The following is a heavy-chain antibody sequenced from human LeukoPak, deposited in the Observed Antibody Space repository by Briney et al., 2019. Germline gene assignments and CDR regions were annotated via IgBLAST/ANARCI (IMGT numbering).Heavy chain of an antibody. Sequence: PGGSLRLSCAASGFTVSSNYMSWVRQAPRKGLEWVSVIYSGGSTYYADSVKGRFTISRDNSKNTLYLQMNSLRAEDTAVYYCARDFRDGYTFSSDYWGQGTLVTVSS. D-gene: IGHD5-24*01. CDR1: GFTVSSNY. V-gene: IGHV3-53*01. J-gene: IGHJ4*02. CDR2: IYSGGST. CDR3: ARDFRDGYTFSSDY.